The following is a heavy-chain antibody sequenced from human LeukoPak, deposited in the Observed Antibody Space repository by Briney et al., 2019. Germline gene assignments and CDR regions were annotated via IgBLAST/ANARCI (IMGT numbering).Heavy chain of an antibody. D-gene: IGHD1-14*01. V-gene: IGHV3-74*01. CDR3: GRSNQADDY. CDR1: GFTFSSYW. CDR2: INAGGSST. Sequence: TGGSLRLSCAASGFTFSSYWMHWVRQVPGKGLVWVSRINAGGSSTTYADSVKGRFTISRDNAKNTLYLQMDSLRADDTGVYYCGRSNQADDYWGQGTLVTVSS. J-gene: IGHJ4*02.